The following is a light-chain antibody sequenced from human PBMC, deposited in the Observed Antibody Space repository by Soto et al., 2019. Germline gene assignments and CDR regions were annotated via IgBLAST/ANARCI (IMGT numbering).Light chain of an antibody. J-gene: IGKJ1*01. CDR1: QSVSSSY. CDR2: GAS. CDR3: QQYGSSPAAT. V-gene: IGKV3-20*01. Sequence: EIVLTQSPGTLSLSPGERATLSCRASQSVSSSYLAWYQQKPGQAPRLLIYGASSRATGIPDRFSGSGSGTDFTLTISRLEPDVFAVYYCQQYGSSPAATFGQGTEV.